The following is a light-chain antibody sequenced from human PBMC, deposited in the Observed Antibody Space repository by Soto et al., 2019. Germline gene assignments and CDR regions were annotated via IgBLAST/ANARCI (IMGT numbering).Light chain of an antibody. CDR3: HHYASSRHT. V-gene: IGKV3-20*01. CDR1: QSVSSTY. CDR2: GAS. J-gene: IGKJ2*01. Sequence: EIVLTQSPVTLSLSSGERATLSCRASQSVSSTYLAWYRHKPGQAPRLLIYGASIRAADIPDRFSGSGSGTDFTLTISGLEPEDFAVYYCHHYASSRHTFGQGTKVESK.